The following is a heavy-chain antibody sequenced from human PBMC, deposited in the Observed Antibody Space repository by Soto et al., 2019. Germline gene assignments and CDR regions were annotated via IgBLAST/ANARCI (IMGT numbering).Heavy chain of an antibody. J-gene: IGHJ6*03. CDR2: ISGSGGST. D-gene: IGHD6-19*01. Sequence: PGGSLRLSCAASGFTFSSYAMSWVRQAPGKGLEWVSAISGSGGSTYYADSVKGRFTISRDNSKNTLYLQMNSLRAEDTAVYYCANSPPYSSGWYDGAYYYYYMDVWGKGTTVTVSS. CDR1: GFTFSSYA. CDR3: ANSPPYSSGWYDGAYYYYYMDV. V-gene: IGHV3-23*01.